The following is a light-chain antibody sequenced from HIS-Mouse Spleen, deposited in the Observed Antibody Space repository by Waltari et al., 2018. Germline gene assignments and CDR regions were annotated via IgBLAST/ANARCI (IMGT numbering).Light chain of an antibody. J-gene: IGLJ3*02. V-gene: IGLV3-25*03. CDR1: ALPKQY. CDR2: KDS. Sequence: SYELTQPPSVSVSPGQTARITCSGDALPKQYAYWYQQKPGQAPVLVIYKDSERPSGMPERFSGSSAGTTVTLTISGVQAEDEADYCCQSADSSGTYWVFGGGTKLTVL. CDR3: QSADSSGTYWV.